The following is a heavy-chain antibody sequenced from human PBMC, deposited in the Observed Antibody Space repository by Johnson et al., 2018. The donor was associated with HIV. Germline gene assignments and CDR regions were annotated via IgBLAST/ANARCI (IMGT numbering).Heavy chain of an antibody. CDR2: ISYDGSNK. Sequence: QVQLVESGGGLVQPGRSLRLSCAASGFTFSSYAMHWVRQAPGKGLEWVAVISYDGSNKYYADSVKGRFTISRDNSKTSLSLQMNSLRTEDTAVYYCARELKDGDYSRGAFDLWGQGTMVTVTS. D-gene: IGHD4-23*01. J-gene: IGHJ3*01. CDR1: GFTFSSYA. V-gene: IGHV3-30-3*01. CDR3: ARELKDGDYSRGAFDL.